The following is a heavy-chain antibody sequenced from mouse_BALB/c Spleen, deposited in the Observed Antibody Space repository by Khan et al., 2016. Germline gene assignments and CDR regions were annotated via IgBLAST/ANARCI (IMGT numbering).Heavy chain of an antibody. J-gene: IGHJ2*01. V-gene: IGHV3-2*02. CDR2: ISYSGST. Sequence: EVQLQESGPGLVKPSQSLSLTCTVTGYSITSDYAWNWIRQFPGNKLEWMGYISYSGSTSYNPSLKSRISITRDTSKNQFFLQLNSVTTEDTATCYCARWITTYYVDYWGQGTTLTVSS. CDR1: GYSITSDYA. CDR3: ARWITTYYVDY. D-gene: IGHD2-4*01.